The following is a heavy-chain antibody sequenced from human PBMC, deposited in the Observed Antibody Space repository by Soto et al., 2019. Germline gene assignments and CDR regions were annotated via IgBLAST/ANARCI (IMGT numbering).Heavy chain of an antibody. D-gene: IGHD3-3*01. J-gene: IGHJ6*02. CDR1: GFTFSSYG. Sequence: GGSLRLSCAASGFTFSSYGMYWVRQAPGKGLEWVAVISYDGSNKYYADSVKGRFTISRDNSKNTLYLQMNSLRAVDTAGYYCAKEVWSGPMDVWGQGTTVTVSS. V-gene: IGHV3-30*18. CDR3: AKEVWSGPMDV. CDR2: ISYDGSNK.